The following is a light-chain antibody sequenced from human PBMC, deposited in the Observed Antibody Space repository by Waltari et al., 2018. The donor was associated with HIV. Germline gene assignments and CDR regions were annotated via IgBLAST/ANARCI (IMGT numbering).Light chain of an antibody. CDR1: SSDVGNYNR. Sequence: QSALTQPPSVSGSPGQSVTISCTGTSSDVGNYNRVPWYQQPPGPAPKLMIYEVSNRPSGVPRRFSGSKSGNTASLTISGLQAEDEADYYCSSYTSSNTFVVFGGGTKLTVL. CDR2: EVS. CDR3: SSYTSSNTFVV. J-gene: IGLJ2*01. V-gene: IGLV2-18*02.